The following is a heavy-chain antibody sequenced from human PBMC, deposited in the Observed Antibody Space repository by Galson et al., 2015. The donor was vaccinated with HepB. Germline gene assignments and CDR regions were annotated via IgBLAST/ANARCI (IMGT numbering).Heavy chain of an antibody. V-gene: IGHV1-2*06. D-gene: IGHD1-26*01. J-gene: IGHJ5*02. CDR2: INPNSGGT. Sequence: SVKVSCKASGYIFSGSYIYWVRQAPGQGLEWMGRINPNSGGTNYAQKFQGRVTMTRDTSISTAYMELSRLRSDDTAMYYCARVSRGGWELIHYWFDPWGQGTLVTVSS. CDR3: ARVSRGGWELIHYWFDP. CDR1: GYIFSGSY.